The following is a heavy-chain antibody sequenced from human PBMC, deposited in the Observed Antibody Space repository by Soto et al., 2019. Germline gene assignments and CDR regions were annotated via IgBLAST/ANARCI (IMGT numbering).Heavy chain of an antibody. CDR3: ARGAYYYDSSGSSRMSYNWFDP. Sequence: SETLSLTCAVYGGSFSGYYWSWIRQPPGKGLEWIGEINHSGSTNYNPSLKSRVTISVDTSKNQFSLKLSSVTAADTAVYYCARGAYYYDSSGSSRMSYNWFDPWGQGTLVTVSS. V-gene: IGHV4-34*01. CDR2: INHSGST. D-gene: IGHD3-22*01. J-gene: IGHJ5*02. CDR1: GGSFSGYY.